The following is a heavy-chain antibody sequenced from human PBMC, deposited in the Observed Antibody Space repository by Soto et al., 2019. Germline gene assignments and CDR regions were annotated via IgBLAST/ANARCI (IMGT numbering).Heavy chain of an antibody. Sequence: EVQLLESGGVLVQPGGSLRLSCAASGFTFSNYAMNWVRQAPGKGLEWVSVISARGDTTDYADSVKGRFTISRDNSKNTLYLQMNSLRVDDTALYYCEKEGSAWYSRASFDFWGQGTMVTVSS. CDR2: ISARGDTT. CDR1: GFTFSNYA. V-gene: IGHV3-23*01. D-gene: IGHD6-19*01. CDR3: EKEGSAWYSRASFDF. J-gene: IGHJ3*01.